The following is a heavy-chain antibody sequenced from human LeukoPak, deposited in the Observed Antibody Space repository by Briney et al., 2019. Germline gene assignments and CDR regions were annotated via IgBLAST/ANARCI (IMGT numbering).Heavy chain of an antibody. V-gene: IGHV3-23*01. D-gene: IGHD3-22*01. CDR2: ISRSGVAT. CDR1: GFTFTSFA. Sequence: PGGSLRLSCAASGFTFTSFAMSWVRQAPGKGLEWVSPISRSGVATYYANSVKGRFTISRDNSKNTVYVQMNSLRAEDTAIYYCAKHSHDGSAPYYEVQLDYWGQGTLVTVSS. J-gene: IGHJ4*02. CDR3: AKHSHDGSAPYYEVQLDY.